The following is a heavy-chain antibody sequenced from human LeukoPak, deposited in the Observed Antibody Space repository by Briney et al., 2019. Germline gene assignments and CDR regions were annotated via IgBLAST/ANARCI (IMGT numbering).Heavy chain of an antibody. CDR3: ARGESLSTRYYYYMDV. D-gene: IGHD3-10*01. V-gene: IGHV5-51*01. CDR2: IYPGDSDT. Sequence: GESLKISCKGSGYSFTSYWIGWVRQMPGKVLEWMGIIYPGDSDTRYSPSFQGQVTISADKSISTAYLQWSSLKASDTAMYYCARGESLSTRYYYYMDVWGKGTTVTVSS. J-gene: IGHJ6*03. CDR1: GYSFTSYW.